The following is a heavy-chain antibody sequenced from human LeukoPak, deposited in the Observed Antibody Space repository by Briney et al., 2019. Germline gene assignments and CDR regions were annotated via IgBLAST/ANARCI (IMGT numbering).Heavy chain of an antibody. Sequence: PSETLSLTCTVSGGSINDYYWTWIRQAHGQGLELIGYISNSGTTDYNPSLKSRVTMSVDTSNNEFSLRLTSVTAADTAMYYCARVVRGAVTSNCFDPWGQGTLVTVSS. J-gene: IGHJ5*02. CDR2: ISNSGTT. CDR1: GGSINDYY. D-gene: IGHD4-17*01. V-gene: IGHV4-59*01. CDR3: ARVVRGAVTSNCFDP.